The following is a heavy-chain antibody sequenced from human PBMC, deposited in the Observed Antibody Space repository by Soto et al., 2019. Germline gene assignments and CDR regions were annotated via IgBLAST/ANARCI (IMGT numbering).Heavy chain of an antibody. J-gene: IGHJ3*02. CDR2: IVVGSGNT. Sequence: GASVKVSCKASGFTFTSSAMQWVRQARGQLLEWIGWIVVGSGNTNYAQKFQERVTITRDMSTSTAYMELSSLRSEDTAVYYCAVALWFGQLLNAFDIWGQGTMVSGSS. CDR1: GFTFTSSA. V-gene: IGHV1-58*02. CDR3: AVALWFGQLLNAFDI. D-gene: IGHD3-10*01.